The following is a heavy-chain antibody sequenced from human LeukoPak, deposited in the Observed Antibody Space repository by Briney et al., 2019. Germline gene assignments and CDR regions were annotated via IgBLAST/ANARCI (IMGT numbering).Heavy chain of an antibody. CDR1: GFTFSNAW. Sequence: GGSLRLSCAASGFTFSNAWMSWVRQAPGKGLEWVARIKSKTDGGTTDYAAPVKGRFTISRDDSKNTLYLQMNSLKTEDTAVYYCTTYNWNEHPETDDAFDIWGQGTMVTVSS. CDR2: IKSKTDGGTT. J-gene: IGHJ3*02. D-gene: IGHD1-1*01. V-gene: IGHV3-15*01. CDR3: TTYNWNEHPETDDAFDI.